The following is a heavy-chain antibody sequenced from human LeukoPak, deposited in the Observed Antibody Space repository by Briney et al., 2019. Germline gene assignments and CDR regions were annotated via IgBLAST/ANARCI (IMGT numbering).Heavy chain of an antibody. CDR2: ISGYNGKT. Sequence: ASVKVSCKASGYKFIDFGITWVLQAPGQGLEWMGWISGYNGKTNYAQKFQGRVTMTTDTSTSTVYLELRSLRSDDTAVYYCARWETGSWFDPWGQGTLVTISS. CDR3: ARWETGSWFDP. V-gene: IGHV1-18*01. CDR1: GYKFIDFG. D-gene: IGHD1-14*01. J-gene: IGHJ5*02.